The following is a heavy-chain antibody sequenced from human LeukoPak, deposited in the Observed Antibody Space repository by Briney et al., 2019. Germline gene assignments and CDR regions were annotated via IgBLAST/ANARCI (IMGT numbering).Heavy chain of an antibody. V-gene: IGHV1-46*01. J-gene: IGHJ4*02. CDR3: ATAGTAYCGGDCYSTIY. CDR1: GYTFTSYG. D-gene: IGHD2-21*02. CDR2: INPSGGST. Sequence: GASVKVSCKASGYTFTSYGISWVRQAPGQGLEWMGIINPSGGSTSYAQKFQGRVTMTRDTSTSTVYMELSSLRSEDTAVYYCATAGTAYCGGDCYSTIYWGQGTLVTVSS.